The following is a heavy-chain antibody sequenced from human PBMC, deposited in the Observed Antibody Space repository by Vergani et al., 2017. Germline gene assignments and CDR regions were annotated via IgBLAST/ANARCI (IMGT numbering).Heavy chain of an antibody. CDR1: GSSISSGSYY. J-gene: IGHJ6*02. D-gene: IGHD4-23*01. CDR3: ARDRDYVGNGYYYYGMDV. V-gene: IGHV4-61*02. Sequence: QVQLQESGPGLVKPSQTLSLTCTVSGSSISSGSYYWSWIRQPAGKGLEWIGRIYTSGSTNYNPSLKSRVTISVDTSKNQFSLKLSSVTAADTAVYYCARDRDYVGNGYYYYGMDVWGQXP. CDR2: IYTSGST.